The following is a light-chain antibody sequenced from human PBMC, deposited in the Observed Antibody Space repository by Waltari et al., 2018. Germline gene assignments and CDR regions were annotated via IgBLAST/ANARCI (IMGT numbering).Light chain of an antibody. J-gene: IGKJ4*01. Sequence: DFQMIQFLSSLSASVGDRVTITCRASQSISTYLNWYQQKPGKAPNLLIYAASSLQSGVPSRFSGSGSGTDFTLTISSLQPEDFATYYCQQSYSPLTFGGGTKVEIK. V-gene: IGKV1-39*01. CDR3: QQSYSPLT. CDR1: QSISTY. CDR2: AAS.